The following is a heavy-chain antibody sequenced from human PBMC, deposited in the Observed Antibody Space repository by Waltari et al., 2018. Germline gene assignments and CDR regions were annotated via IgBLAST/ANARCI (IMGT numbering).Heavy chain of an antibody. V-gene: IGHV4-59*01. CDR3: ARDSIVGAFDI. D-gene: IGHD1-26*01. J-gene: IGHJ3*02. CDR2: IYYSGST. Sequence: QVQLQESGPGLVKPSETLSLTCTVSGGSISSYYWSWSRQPPGKGLEWIGYIYYSGSTNYNPSLKSRVTMSVDTSKNQFSLKLSSVTAADTAVYYCARDSIVGAFDIWGQGTMVTVSS. CDR1: GGSISSYY.